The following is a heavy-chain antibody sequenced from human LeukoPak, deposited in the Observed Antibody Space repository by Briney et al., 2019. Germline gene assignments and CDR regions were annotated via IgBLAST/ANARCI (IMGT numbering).Heavy chain of an antibody. CDR2: IYYSGST. Sequence: SETLSLTCNVSGGSISSGIYYWSWIRQPPGKGLEWIGYIYYSGSTNYNPSLKSRVTISVDTSKNQFSLKLSSVTAADTAVYYCARDATLLWFGETLGGNFDYWGQGTLVTVSS. CDR1: GGSISSGIYY. V-gene: IGHV4-61*01. D-gene: IGHD3-10*01. J-gene: IGHJ4*02. CDR3: ARDATLLWFGETLGGNFDY.